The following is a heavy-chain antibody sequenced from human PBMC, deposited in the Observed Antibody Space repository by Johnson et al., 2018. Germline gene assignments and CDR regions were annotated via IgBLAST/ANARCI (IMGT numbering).Heavy chain of an antibody. V-gene: IGHV3-9*01. CDR3: AKDLVYDLVAFEI. Sequence: QLVESGGGLVQPGRSLRLSCAASGFSFDDHAMHWVRQAPGKGLEWVSGISWNSENIGYADSVKGRFTISRDSAKNSLYLQMNSLRPEDTALYYCAKDLVYDLVAFEIWGQGTMVIVSS. CDR1: GFSFDDHA. CDR2: ISWNSENI. J-gene: IGHJ3*02. D-gene: IGHD2/OR15-2a*01.